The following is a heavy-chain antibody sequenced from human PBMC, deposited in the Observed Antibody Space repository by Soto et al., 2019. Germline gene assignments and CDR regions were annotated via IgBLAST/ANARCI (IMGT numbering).Heavy chain of an antibody. CDR3: ARGGQQLEVTVGIFNF. CDR1: GGTFSSYT. D-gene: IGHD6-13*01. CDR2: IIPILGAA. Sequence: QVQLVQSGAEVKKPGSSVKVSCKASGGTFSSYTISWVRQAPGQGREWMGRIIPILGAANYAQKFQGRVTITADKSSSTAYMDRSSLRSEDTAVYYCARGGQQLEVTVGIFNFWGQGTLVTVSS. V-gene: IGHV1-69*08. J-gene: IGHJ4*02.